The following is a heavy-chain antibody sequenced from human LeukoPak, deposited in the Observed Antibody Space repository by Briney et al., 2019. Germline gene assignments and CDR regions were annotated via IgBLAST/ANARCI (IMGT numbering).Heavy chain of an antibody. CDR1: GFMFSDYG. J-gene: IGHJ6*03. D-gene: IGHD3-16*01. V-gene: IGHV3-33*06. Sequence: QAGGTLRLSCAASGFMFSDYGMHWVRQAPGKGLEWVAAIWYDGSNIFYADSVKGRFTISRDNSKNALYLQMNSLRAEDTADYYCAKEGDGGEALYYYYMDVWGNGTTVTVSS. CDR2: IWYDGSNI. CDR3: AKEGDGGEALYYYYMDV.